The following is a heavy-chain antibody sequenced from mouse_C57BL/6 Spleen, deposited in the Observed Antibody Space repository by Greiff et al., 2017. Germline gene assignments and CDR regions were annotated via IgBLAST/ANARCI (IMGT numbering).Heavy chain of an antibody. J-gene: IGHJ4*01. Sequence: VKLQQPGAELVRPGSSVKLSCKASGYTFTSYWMHWVKQRPIQGLEWIGNIDPSDSETHYNQKFKDKATLTVDKSSSTAYMQLSSLTSEDSAVYYCARVSYDYYAMDYWGQGTSVTVSS. V-gene: IGHV1-52*01. CDR2: IDPSDSET. D-gene: IGHD6-5*01. CDR3: ARVSYDYYAMDY. CDR1: GYTFTSYW.